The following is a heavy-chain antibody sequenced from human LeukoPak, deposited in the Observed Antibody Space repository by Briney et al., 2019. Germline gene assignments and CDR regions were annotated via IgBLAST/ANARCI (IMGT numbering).Heavy chain of an antibody. CDR1: GFIFSPYA. J-gene: IGHJ3*02. Sequence: PGGSLRLSCAASGFIFSPYAMSWVRQAPGKGLEWVAGIAGGDDRFYADSVEGRFSISRDNSKNTVDLQMNSLRVEDTAVYYCARPSYSSSWYGAFDIWGQGTMVTVSS. CDR2: IAGGDDR. CDR3: ARPSYSSSWYGAFDI. V-gene: IGHV3-23*01. D-gene: IGHD6-13*01.